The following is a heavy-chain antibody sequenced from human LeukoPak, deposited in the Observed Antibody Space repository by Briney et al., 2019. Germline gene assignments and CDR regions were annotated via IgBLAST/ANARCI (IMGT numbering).Heavy chain of an antibody. V-gene: IGHV1-69*13. Sequence: SVKVSCKTSGYTFTDYYMHWVRQAPGQGLEWMGGIIPIFGTANYAQKFQGRVTITADESTSTAYMELSSLRSEDTAVYYCARVGGSYNWFDPWGQGTLVTVSS. CDR1: GYTFTDYY. CDR2: IIPIFGTA. D-gene: IGHD1-26*01. CDR3: ARVGGSYNWFDP. J-gene: IGHJ5*02.